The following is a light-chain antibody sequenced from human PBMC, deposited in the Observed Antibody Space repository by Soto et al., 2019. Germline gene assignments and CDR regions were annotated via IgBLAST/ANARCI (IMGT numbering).Light chain of an antibody. Sequence: EIVLTQSPGTLSLSPGERATLSCRTSQSLTSSYLAWYQQKPGRAPRLLIYGASSRVTGIPDRCSGSGSGTDFTLTSSRLEPEDFAVYYCHQYESSSPSYTFGQGTKLEIK. V-gene: IGKV3-20*01. CDR1: QSLTSSY. CDR3: HQYESSSPSYT. J-gene: IGKJ2*01. CDR2: GAS.